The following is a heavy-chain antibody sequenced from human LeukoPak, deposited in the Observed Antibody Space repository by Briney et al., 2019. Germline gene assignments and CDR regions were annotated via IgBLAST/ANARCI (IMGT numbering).Heavy chain of an antibody. D-gene: IGHD6-19*01. J-gene: IGHJ4*02. V-gene: IGHV1-24*01. CDR2: FDPEDGET. CDR3: ARDGTGTDSSGWPAY. Sequence: GASVKVSCKVSGYTLTELSMHWVRQAPGKGLEWTGGFDPEDGETIYAQKFQGRVTMTEDTSTDTAYMELSSLRSEDTAVYYCARDGTGTDSSGWPAYWGQGTLVTVSS. CDR1: GYTLTELS.